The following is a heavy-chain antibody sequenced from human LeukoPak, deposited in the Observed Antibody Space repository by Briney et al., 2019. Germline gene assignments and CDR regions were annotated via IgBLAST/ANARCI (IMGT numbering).Heavy chain of an antibody. J-gene: IGHJ4*02. Sequence: GGSLRLSCAASGFTFSTYWMHWVRQAPGKGLVWVSRISTDGSSTFYADSVKGRFTVSRDNAKNTLYLQMDSLRAEDTAMYYCATGRGTPLGFWGQGALVTVSP. V-gene: IGHV3-74*01. CDR1: GFTFSTYW. CDR2: ISTDGSST. CDR3: ATGRGTPLGF. D-gene: IGHD1-26*01.